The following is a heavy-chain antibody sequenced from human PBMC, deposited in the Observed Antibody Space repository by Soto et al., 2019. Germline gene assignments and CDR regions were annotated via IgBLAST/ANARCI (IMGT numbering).Heavy chain of an antibody. CDR1: GFIFSSDW. CDR3: ARDRPGEQHYFDF. Sequence: GRSLRLSCAASGFIFSSDWMHWVRQAPGGGLVWVSRINTDGSGTTYADSVKGRFTISRDNSKDTVHLQMNSLRAEDTAVYYCARDRPGEQHYFDFWGQGILVTVSS. D-gene: IGHD6-6*01. J-gene: IGHJ4*02. CDR2: INTDGSGT. V-gene: IGHV3-74*01.